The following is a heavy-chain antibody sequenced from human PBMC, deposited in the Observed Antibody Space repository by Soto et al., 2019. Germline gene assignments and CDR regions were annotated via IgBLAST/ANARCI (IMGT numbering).Heavy chain of an antibody. Sequence: EVQLLESGGGLVQPGGSLRLSCAASGFTFSSYAMSWVRQAPGKGLEWVSAITGSGDSTYYADSVKGRFTISRDNSKNTMYLQMNSLRAEDTAFYYCAKRSGRYGGAFDIWGQGTMVTVSS. J-gene: IGHJ3*02. D-gene: IGHD3-10*01. V-gene: IGHV3-23*01. CDR1: GFTFSSYA. CDR2: ITGSGDST. CDR3: AKRSGRYGGAFDI.